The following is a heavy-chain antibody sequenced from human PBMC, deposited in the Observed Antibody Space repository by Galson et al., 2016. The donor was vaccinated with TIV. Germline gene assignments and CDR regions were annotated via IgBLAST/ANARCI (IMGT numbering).Heavy chain of an antibody. D-gene: IGHD2-15*01. CDR1: GGSISSNGIF. CDR3: ARDQDSGAYFDY. V-gene: IGHV4-31*03. J-gene: IGHJ4*02. Sequence: TLSLTCTVSGGSISSNGIFWRWIRQHPGKGLEWIGYIYHSGSTNYNPSLKSRVAMSVDTSKNQFSLTLTSVTAADTAVYYCARDQDSGAYFDYWGQGTLVTVSS. CDR2: IYHSGST.